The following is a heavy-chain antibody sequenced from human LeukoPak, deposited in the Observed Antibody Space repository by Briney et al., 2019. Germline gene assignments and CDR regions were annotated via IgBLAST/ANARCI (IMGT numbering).Heavy chain of an antibody. V-gene: IGHV3-48*02. D-gene: IGHD5-24*01. CDR2: IRTSGGVV. J-gene: IGHJ4*02. Sequence: GGSLRLSCAASGFTFTSYTMNWVRQAPGKGLEWISYIRTSGGVVSYTDSVRGRFTISTDSAKNSLYLQMNSLRDDDTAVYYCVRDRLGVEMSTINRFDYWGQGTLVAVSS. CDR3: VRDRLGVEMSTINRFDY. CDR1: GFTFTSYT.